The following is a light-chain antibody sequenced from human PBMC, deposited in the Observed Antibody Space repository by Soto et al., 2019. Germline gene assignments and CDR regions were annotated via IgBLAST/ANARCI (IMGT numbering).Light chain of an antibody. V-gene: IGKV3-20*01. CDR3: QLYRNSLYT. CDR1: QSVSSSY. CDR2: ETS. Sequence: EVGLTQSPGTLSLSRGERATLSCRASQSVSSSYLAWYQQKPGQAPRLLIYETSTSATGIPDRFSGSGCGAYFTLTISRLEPEDFAVYYCQLYRNSLYTFGQGTNLEIK. J-gene: IGKJ2*01.